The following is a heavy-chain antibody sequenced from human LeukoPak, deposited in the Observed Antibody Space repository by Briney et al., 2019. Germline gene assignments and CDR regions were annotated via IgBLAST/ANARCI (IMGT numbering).Heavy chain of an antibody. CDR2: IYSGDNT. J-gene: IGHJ4*02. V-gene: IGHV3-53*01. CDR3: AGRRRDGYFDY. CDR1: GFTVSSNY. D-gene: IGHD5-24*01. Sequence: GGSLRLSCAASGFTVSSNYMTWVRQAPGKELEWVSLIYSGDNTYYADSVKGRFTISRDNSNNTLYFQMNSLRAEDTAVYYCAGRRRDGYFDYWGQGTLVTVSS.